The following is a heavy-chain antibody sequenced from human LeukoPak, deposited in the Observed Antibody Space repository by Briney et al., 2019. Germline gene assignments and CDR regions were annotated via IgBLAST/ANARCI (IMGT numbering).Heavy chain of an antibody. V-gene: IGHV1-69*04. CDR2: IIPILGIA. J-gene: IGHJ6*02. CDR3: ARAESIAAFALYYYYGMDV. D-gene: IGHD6-6*01. CDR1: GGTFSSYA. Sequence: GASVKVSCKASGGTFSSYAISWVRQAPGQGLEWMGRIIPILGIANYAQKFQGRVTITADKSTSTAYMELSSLRSEDTAVYYCARAESIAAFALYYYYGMDVWGQGTTVTVSS.